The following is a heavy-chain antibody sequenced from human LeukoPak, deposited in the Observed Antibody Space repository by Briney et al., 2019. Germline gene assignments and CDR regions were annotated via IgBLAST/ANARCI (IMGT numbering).Heavy chain of an antibody. J-gene: IGHJ5*02. CDR2: IIPIFGTA. CDR3: ARVLMVYAIRGQCWFDP. Sequence: SVTVSCTASVCTFSSYAISWVRQAPGQGLEGMGGIIPIFGTANYAQKFQGRVTITADESTSTAYMELSSLRSEDTAVYYCARVLMVYAIRGQCWFDPWGQGTLVTVSS. CDR1: VCTFSSYA. V-gene: IGHV1-69*13. D-gene: IGHD2-8*01.